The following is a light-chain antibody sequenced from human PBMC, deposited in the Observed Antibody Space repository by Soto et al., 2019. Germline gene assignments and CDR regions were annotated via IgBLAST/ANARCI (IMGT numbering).Light chain of an antibody. CDR2: EVS. Sequence: QSALTQPPSASGSPGQSVTISCTGTSSDVGGYKYVSWYQQHPGKVPKLMIYEVSKRPSGVPDRFSGSKSGNTASLTVPGLQAEDEADYYCSSYAGSNTDYVFGTGTKVTVL. V-gene: IGLV2-8*01. CDR3: SSYAGSNTDYV. J-gene: IGLJ1*01. CDR1: SSDVGGYKY.